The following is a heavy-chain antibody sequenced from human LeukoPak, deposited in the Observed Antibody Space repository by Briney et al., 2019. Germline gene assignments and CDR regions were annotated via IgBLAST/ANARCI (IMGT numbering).Heavy chain of an antibody. J-gene: IGHJ4*02. CDR2: IYPGDSDT. D-gene: IGHD6-13*01. Sequence: GEALQSSCKGSGCIFTSYWIGSVRRMPGKELEGMGIIYPGDSDTRYSPSFQGQVTISADKYISTAYLQWSSLKASDTAMYYCARRRYSSSYSDYWGQGTLVTVSS. V-gene: IGHV5-51*01. CDR3: ARRRYSSSYSDY. CDR1: GCIFTSYW.